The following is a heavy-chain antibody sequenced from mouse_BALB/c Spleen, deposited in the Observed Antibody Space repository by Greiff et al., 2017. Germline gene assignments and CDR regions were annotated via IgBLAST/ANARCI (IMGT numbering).Heavy chain of an antibody. Sequence: EVKVVESGGGLVKPGGSLKLSCAASGFTFSSYTMSWVRQTPEKRLEWVATISSGGSYTYYPDSVKGRFTISRDNAKNTLYLQMSSLKSEDTAMYYCTRGLGPMDYWGQGTSVTVSS. D-gene: IGHD4-1*01. V-gene: IGHV5-6-4*01. CDR2: ISSGGSYT. CDR1: GFTFSSYT. J-gene: IGHJ4*01. CDR3: TRGLGPMDY.